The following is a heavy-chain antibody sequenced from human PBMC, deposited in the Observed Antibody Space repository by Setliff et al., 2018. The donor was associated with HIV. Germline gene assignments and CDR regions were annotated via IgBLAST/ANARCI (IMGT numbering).Heavy chain of an antibody. CDR3: AGDYLDSSDYRSGFKH. J-gene: IGHJ4*02. D-gene: IGHD3-22*01. Sequence: GSLRLSCAASGFTFNTYEMNWVRQAPGKGLEWISYISRSGTTIYYADSVKGRFTISRDNAKKSLYLQMNSLRGEDTAIYYCAGDYLDSSDYRSGFKHWGQGTLVTVSS. CDR1: GFTFNTYE. CDR2: ISRSGTTI. V-gene: IGHV3-48*03.